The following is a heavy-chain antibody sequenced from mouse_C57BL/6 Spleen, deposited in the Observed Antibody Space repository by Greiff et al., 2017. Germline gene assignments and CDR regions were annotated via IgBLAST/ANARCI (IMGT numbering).Heavy chain of an antibody. CDR2: IYPSDSET. Sequence: VQLQQPGAELVRPGSSVKLSCKASGYTFTSYWMDWVKQRPGQGLEWIGNIYPSDSETHYNQKFKDKATLTVDKSSSTAYMQLNSLTSEDSAVYFCARSLSIYYHFDYWGQGTTLTVSS. V-gene: IGHV1-61*01. CDR3: ARSLSIYYHFDY. D-gene: IGHD6-5*01. CDR1: GYTFTSYW. J-gene: IGHJ2*01.